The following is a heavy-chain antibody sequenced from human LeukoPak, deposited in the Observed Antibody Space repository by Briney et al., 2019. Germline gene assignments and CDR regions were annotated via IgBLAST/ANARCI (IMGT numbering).Heavy chain of an antibody. CDR2: IYTSGST. CDR1: GGSISSYY. J-gene: IGHJ3*02. V-gene: IGHV4-4*09. Sequence: TPSETLSLTCTVSGGSISSYYWSWIRQPPGKGLEWIGYIYTSGSTNYNPSLKSRVTISVDTSKNQFSLKLSSVTAADTAVYYCARLPTSSSTSFTGGAFDIWGQGTMVTVSS. D-gene: IGHD2-2*01. CDR3: ARLPTSSSTSFTGGAFDI.